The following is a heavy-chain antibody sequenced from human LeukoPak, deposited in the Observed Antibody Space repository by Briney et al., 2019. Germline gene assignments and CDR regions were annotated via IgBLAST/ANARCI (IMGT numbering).Heavy chain of an antibody. J-gene: IGHJ4*02. Sequence: PGGSLRLSCAASGFTFSSYAMSWVRQAPGKGLEWVSAISGSGGITSYADSVKGRFTISRDNSKNTLYLQMNSLRAEDTAVYYCAKSYYGSGSPTPYYFDYWGQGTLVTVSS. CDR2: ISGSGGIT. V-gene: IGHV3-23*01. D-gene: IGHD3-10*01. CDR3: AKSYYGSGSPTPYYFDY. CDR1: GFTFSSYA.